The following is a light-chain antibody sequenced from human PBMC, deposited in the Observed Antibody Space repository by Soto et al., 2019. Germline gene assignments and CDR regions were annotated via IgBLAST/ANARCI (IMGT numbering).Light chain of an antibody. CDR3: SSYTTTSTVV. CDR2: EVS. V-gene: IGLV2-14*01. J-gene: IGLJ3*02. CDR1: SSDIGGHNY. Sequence: QAVVTQPASVSGSPGQSITVSCTGTSSDIGGHNYVSWYQQHPGKVPKLIIYEVSNRPSGVSNRFSGSKSGNTASLTVSGFQAEDEADYYCSSYTTTSTVVFGGGTKLTVL.